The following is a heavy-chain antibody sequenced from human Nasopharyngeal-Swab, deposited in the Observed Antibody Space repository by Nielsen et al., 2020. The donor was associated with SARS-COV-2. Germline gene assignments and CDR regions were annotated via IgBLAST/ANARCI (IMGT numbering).Heavy chain of an antibody. D-gene: IGHD5-12*01. CDR3: ARDNGVATNDY. J-gene: IGHJ4*02. V-gene: IGHV3-23*01. CDR2: ISGSGGST. CDR1: GFTFSSYA. Sequence: GESLKISCSAFGFTFSSYAMSWVRQAPGKGLEWVSAISGSGGSTYYADSVKGRFTISRDNSKNSLYLQMNSLRAEDTAVYYCARDNGVATNDYWGQGTLVTVSS.